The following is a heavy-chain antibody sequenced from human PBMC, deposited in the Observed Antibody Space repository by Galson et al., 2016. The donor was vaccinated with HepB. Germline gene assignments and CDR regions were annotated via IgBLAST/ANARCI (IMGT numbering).Heavy chain of an antibody. CDR3: ARESYCSSTSCDWKLDY. V-gene: IGHV3-7*01. CDR2: IRQDGRET. CDR1: GFSFNDHW. J-gene: IGHJ4*02. D-gene: IGHD2-15*01. Sequence: SLRLSCAVSGFSFNDHWMSWVRQAPGKGLEWVANIRQDGRETYYVDSVEGRFTISRDNARNSLSLHMGSLGAEDTAVYFCARESYCSSTSCDWKLDYGGQGTLVTVS.